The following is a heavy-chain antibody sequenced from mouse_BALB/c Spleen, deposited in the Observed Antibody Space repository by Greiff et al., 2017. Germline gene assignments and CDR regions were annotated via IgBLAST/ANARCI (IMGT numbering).Heavy chain of an antibody. CDR1: GFSFTGYG. Sequence: EVQLQESGPGLVAPSQSLSITCTASGFSFTGYGVNWVRQPPGKALEWLGFIRNKANGYTTEYSASVKGRFTISRDNSQSILYLQMNTLRAEDSATYYCARDKGAECYVSSYNAMDYWGQGTSVTVSS. CDR2: IRNKANGYTT. J-gene: IGHJ4*01. D-gene: IGHD1-1*01. V-gene: IGHV7-3*02. CDR3: ARDKGAECYVSSYNAMDY.